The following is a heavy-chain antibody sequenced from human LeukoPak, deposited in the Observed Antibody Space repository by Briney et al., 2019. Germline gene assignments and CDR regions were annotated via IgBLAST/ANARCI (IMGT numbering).Heavy chain of an antibody. CDR2: IYTSGST. V-gene: IGHV4-4*09. J-gene: IGHJ4*02. CDR1: GGSISSYY. D-gene: IGHD1-26*01. CDR3: ASAPQYSGSYDY. Sequence: ASETLSLTCTVSGGSISSYYWSWIRQPPGKGLEWIGYIYTSGSTNYNPSLKSRVTISVDTSKNQFSLKLSSVTAADTAVYYCASAPQYSGSYDYWGQGTLVTVSS.